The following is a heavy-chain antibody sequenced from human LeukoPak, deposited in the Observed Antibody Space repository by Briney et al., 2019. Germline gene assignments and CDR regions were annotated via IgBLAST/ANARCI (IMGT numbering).Heavy chain of an antibody. V-gene: IGHV1-2*06. J-gene: IGHJ3*02. CDR3: ARDPDSIAAAGNAFDI. CDR2: INPNSGGT. D-gene: IGHD6-13*01. Sequence: ASVKVSCKASGYTFTGYYMHWVRQAPGQGLEWMGRINPNSGGTNYAQKFQGRVTMTRDTSISTAYMELSRLRSDDTAVYYCARDPDSIAAAGNAFDIWGQGTMVTVSS. CDR1: GYTFTGYY.